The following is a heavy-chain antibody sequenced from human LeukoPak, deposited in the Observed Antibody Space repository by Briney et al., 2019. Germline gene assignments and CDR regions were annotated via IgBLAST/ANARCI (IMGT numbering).Heavy chain of an antibody. CDR3: AREDAGFGEYYYYYMDV. V-gene: IGHV3-21*01. J-gene: IGHJ6*03. Sequence: GGSLRLSCAASRFTFSSYTMNWVRQAPGKGLEWVSSITRSGTFIYYADSVKGRFTISRDNAKNSLYLQMNSLRAEDTAVYYCAREDAGFGEYYYYYMDVWGKGTTVTISS. CDR1: RFTFSSYT. CDR2: ITRSGTFI. D-gene: IGHD3-10*01.